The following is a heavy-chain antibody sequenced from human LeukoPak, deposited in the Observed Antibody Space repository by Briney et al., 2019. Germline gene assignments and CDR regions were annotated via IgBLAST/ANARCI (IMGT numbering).Heavy chain of an antibody. CDR2: IYYSGST. V-gene: IGHV4-39*01. Sequence: PSETLSLTCTVSGGSISSSSYYWGWIRQPPGKGLEWIGSIYYSGSTYYNPSLKSRVTISVDTSKNQFSLKLSSVTAADTAVYYCARHGSSGYSYGYLVYVDVWGKGTTVTVSS. D-gene: IGHD5-18*01. CDR3: ARHGSSGYSYGYLVYVDV. J-gene: IGHJ6*03. CDR1: GGSISSSSYY.